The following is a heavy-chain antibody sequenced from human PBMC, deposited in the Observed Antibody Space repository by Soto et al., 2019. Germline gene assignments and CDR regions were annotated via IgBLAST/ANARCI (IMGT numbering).Heavy chain of an antibody. CDR1: GGTFSSYT. CDR3: ARAGGGYCSGGSCYPDAFDI. V-gene: IGHV1-69*02. J-gene: IGHJ3*02. CDR2: IIPILGIA. D-gene: IGHD2-15*01. Sequence: QVQLVQSGAEVKKPGSSVKVSCKASGGTFSSYTISWVRQAPGQGLEWMGRIIPILGIANYAQKFQGRVTITADKATSTADMELSSLRSEDTAVYYCARAGGGYCSGGSCYPDAFDIWGQGTMVTVSS.